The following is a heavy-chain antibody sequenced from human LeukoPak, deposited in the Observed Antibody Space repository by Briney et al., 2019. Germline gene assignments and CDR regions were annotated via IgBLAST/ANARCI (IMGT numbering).Heavy chain of an antibody. J-gene: IGHJ4*02. Sequence: GGSLRLSCAASGFTFDEYGMTWVRQAPGKGLEWVSGISRNGGSAGYADSVKGRFTITRDNAKNSLYLQMNSLRAEDTALYYCARSITMMNLWGQGTLVTVSS. CDR2: ISRNGGSA. CDR1: GFTFDEYG. V-gene: IGHV3-20*04. CDR3: ARSITMMNL. D-gene: IGHD3-22*01.